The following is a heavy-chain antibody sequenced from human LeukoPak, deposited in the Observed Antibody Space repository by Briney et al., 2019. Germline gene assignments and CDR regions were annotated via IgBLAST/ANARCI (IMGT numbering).Heavy chain of an antibody. V-gene: IGHV3-21*01. CDR3: ARDADILTAYSFDY. CDR2: IGSSSPYV. Sequence: GGSLRLSCAASGFTFSSYSMNWVRQAPGKGLEWVSSIGSSSPYVYYADSLKGRFIISRDNSKNLLFLQMNSLRAEDTAVYYCARDADILTAYSFDYWGQGTLVTVSS. D-gene: IGHD3-9*01. CDR1: GFTFSSYS. J-gene: IGHJ4*02.